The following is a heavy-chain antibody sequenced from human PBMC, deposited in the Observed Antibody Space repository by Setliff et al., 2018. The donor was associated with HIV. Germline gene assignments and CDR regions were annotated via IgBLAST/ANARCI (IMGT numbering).Heavy chain of an antibody. J-gene: IGHJ6*03. Sequence: PSETLSLTCAVYGGSFSGYFWSWIRQSPGKGLEWIGEINHRGSANHNPSFKSRVIISVDTSKNQFSLKLSSVTAADTAVYYCARGVVDYDFWSGSGDYYYMDVWGKGTTVTVSS. CDR1: GGSFSGYF. D-gene: IGHD3-3*01. V-gene: IGHV4-34*01. CDR2: INHRGSA. CDR3: ARGVVDYDFWSGSGDYYYMDV.